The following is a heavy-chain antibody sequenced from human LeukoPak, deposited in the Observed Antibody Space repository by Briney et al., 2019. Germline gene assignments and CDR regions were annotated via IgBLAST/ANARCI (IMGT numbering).Heavy chain of an antibody. J-gene: IGHJ4*02. V-gene: IGHV3-74*01. CDR1: GFTFSSYW. D-gene: IGHD3-22*01. CDR3: AREGTDSSGYYYLDY. Sequence: GGSLRLSCAASGFTFSSYWMPWVRQTPGKGLVWVSRINSDGSSISYADSVKGRFTISRDNAKNTLYLQMNSLRAEDTAVYYCAREGTDSSGYYYLDYWGQGTLVTVSS. CDR2: INSDGSSI.